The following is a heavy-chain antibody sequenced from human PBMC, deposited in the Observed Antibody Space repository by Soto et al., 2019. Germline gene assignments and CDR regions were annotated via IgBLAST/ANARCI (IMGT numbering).Heavy chain of an antibody. J-gene: IGHJ5*02. V-gene: IGHV4-30-2*01. CDR2: IYHSGST. Sequence: QLQLQESGLGLVQPSQTLSLTCAVSGGSISSGGYSWSWIRQPPGKGLEWIGYIYHSGSTFYNPSLRSRVTISVDRSKNEFSLKMNSVTAADTAMYYCARAGAKRSSEWPNGFDPWGQGTLVTVSS. CDR3: ARAGAKRSSEWPNGFDP. D-gene: IGHD3-3*01. CDR1: GGSISSGGYS.